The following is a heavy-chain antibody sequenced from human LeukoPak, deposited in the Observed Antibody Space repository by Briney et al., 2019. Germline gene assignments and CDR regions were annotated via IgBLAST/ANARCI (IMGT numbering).Heavy chain of an antibody. D-gene: IGHD5-18*01. CDR1: GPTFSSHW. Sequence: PGGSLRLSCAASGPTFSSHWMHWVRQAPGKGLVWVSRITNDGSSTTYADSVKGRFTISRDNVKKSLYPQMNSLRYEDTAVYYCARDQQAAMADYWGQGTLVTVSS. CDR2: ITNDGSST. V-gene: IGHV3-74*01. CDR3: ARDQQAAMADY. J-gene: IGHJ4*02.